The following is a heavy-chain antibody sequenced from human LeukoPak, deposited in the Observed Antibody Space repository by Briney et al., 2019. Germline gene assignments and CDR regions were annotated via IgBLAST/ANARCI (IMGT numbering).Heavy chain of an antibody. V-gene: IGHV1-8*01. CDR2: MNPNSGNT. CDR3: ARGWTRVTPRVFDC. D-gene: IGHD4-23*01. Sequence: VASVKVSCKASGYTFTSYDINWVRQATGQGLEWMGWMNPNSGNTGYAQKFQGRVTMTRNTSISTAYMELSSLRSEDTAVYYCARGWTRVTPRVFDCWGQGTLVTVSS. CDR1: GYTFTSYD. J-gene: IGHJ4*02.